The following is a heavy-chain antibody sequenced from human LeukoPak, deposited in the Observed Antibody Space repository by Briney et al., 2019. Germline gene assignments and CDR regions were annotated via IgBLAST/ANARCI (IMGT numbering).Heavy chain of an antibody. CDR1: GGTFSSYA. Sequence: GASVKVSCKASGGTFSSYAISWVRQAPGQGLEWMGWINPNSGGTNYAQKFQGRVTMTRDTSISTAYMELSRLRSDDTAVYYCASPRRSYGYEGDLYYWGQGTLVTVSS. CDR2: INPNSGGT. J-gene: IGHJ4*02. V-gene: IGHV1-2*02. CDR3: ASPRRSYGYEGDLYY. D-gene: IGHD5-18*01.